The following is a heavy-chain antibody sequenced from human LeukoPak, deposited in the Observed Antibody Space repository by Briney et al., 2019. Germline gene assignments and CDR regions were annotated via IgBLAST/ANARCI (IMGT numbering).Heavy chain of an antibody. CDR2: IRSDGSDT. CDR1: VFTFSDTW. Sequence: GGSLRPSCAASVFTFSDTWMHWVRQAPGEGLVWVSRIRSDGSDTRYAESVKGRFTIPRDNAKNTLYLQMNSLRAEDTAVYYCARDWFHAIDYWGQGTLVTVSS. CDR3: ARDWFHAIDY. J-gene: IGHJ4*02. D-gene: IGHD2/OR15-2a*01. V-gene: IGHV3-74*01.